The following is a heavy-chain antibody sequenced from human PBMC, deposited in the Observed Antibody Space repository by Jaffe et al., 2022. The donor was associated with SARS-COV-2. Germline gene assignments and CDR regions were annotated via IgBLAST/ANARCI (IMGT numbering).Heavy chain of an antibody. CDR2: IKQDGSEK. D-gene: IGHD3-16*01. Sequence: EVQLVESGGGLVQPGGSLRLSCAASGFTFSSYWMSWVRQAPGKGLEWVANIKQDGSEKYYVDSVKGRFTISRDNAKNSLYLQMNSLRAEDTAVYYCARDRYPPLGGDRYFDLWGRGTLVTVSS. J-gene: IGHJ2*01. V-gene: IGHV3-7*01. CDR3: ARDRYPPLGGDRYFDL. CDR1: GFTFSSYW.